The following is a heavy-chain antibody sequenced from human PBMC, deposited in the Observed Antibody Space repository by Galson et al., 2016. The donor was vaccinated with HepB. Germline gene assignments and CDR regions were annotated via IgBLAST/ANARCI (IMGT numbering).Heavy chain of an antibody. Sequence: CAISGDSVSSNSAAWNWIRQSPSRGLEWLGRTYYRSKWYNDYAVSVESRITINPDSSKNQVSLQLKSVTPEDTAVYYCARAVEYYTFWSRLYGMDVWCQGTTVIVSS. D-gene: IGHD3-3*01. CDR2: TYYRSKWYN. CDR3: ARAVEYYTFWSRLYGMDV. V-gene: IGHV6-1*01. CDR1: GDSVSSNSAA. J-gene: IGHJ6*02.